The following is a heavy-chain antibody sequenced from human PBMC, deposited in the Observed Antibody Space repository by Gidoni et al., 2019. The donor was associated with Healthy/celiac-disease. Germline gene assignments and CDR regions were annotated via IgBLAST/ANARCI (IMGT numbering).Heavy chain of an antibody. J-gene: IGHJ6*03. CDR2: ISYDGSNK. D-gene: IGHD6-6*01. Sequence: QVQLVESGGGVVQPGRSLRLSCAASGFTFSSYGMHWVRQAPGKGLEWVAVISYDGSNKYYADSVKGRFTISRDNSKNTLYLQMNSLRAEDTAVYYCAKEGNGGIAARYYYYYMDVWGKGTTVTVSS. CDR1: GFTFSSYG. V-gene: IGHV3-30*18. CDR3: AKEGNGGIAARYYYYYMDV.